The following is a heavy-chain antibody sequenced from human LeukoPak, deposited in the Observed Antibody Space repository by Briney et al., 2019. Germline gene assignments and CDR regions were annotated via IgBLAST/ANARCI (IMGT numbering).Heavy chain of an antibody. CDR3: ARVGLYGSGTLDY. D-gene: IGHD3-10*01. V-gene: IGHV1-69*05. CDR2: IIPIFGTA. CDR1: GYTLTELS. Sequence: SVKVSCKVSGYTLTELSMHWVRQAPGQGLEWMGRIIPIFGTANYAQKFQGRVTITTDESTSTAYMELSSLRSEDTAVYYCARVGLYGSGTLDYWGQGTLVTVSS. J-gene: IGHJ4*02.